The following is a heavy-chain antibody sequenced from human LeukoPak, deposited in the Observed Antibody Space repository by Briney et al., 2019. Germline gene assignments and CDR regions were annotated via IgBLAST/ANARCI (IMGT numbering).Heavy chain of an antibody. CDR2: IYTSGST. Sequence: SETLSLTCTVSGGSISSGSYYWSWIRQPAGKGLEWIGRIYTSGSTNYNPSLKSRVTISVVTSKNQFSLKLSSVTAADTAVYYCARDGAPADTVDYYYYMDVWGKGTTVTVSS. V-gene: IGHV4-61*02. D-gene: IGHD6-13*01. CDR1: GGSISSGSYY. CDR3: ARDGAPADTVDYYYYMDV. J-gene: IGHJ6*03.